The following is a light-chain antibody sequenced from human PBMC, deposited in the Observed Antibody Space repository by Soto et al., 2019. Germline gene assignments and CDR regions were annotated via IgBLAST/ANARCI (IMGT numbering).Light chain of an antibody. J-gene: IGKJ1*01. CDR1: QSGSSSY. V-gene: IGKV3-20*01. CDR2: GAS. Sequence: IVXTQSPGALSLYQGERGTLSCRASQSGSSSYLAWYQQKPGQAPRLLIYGASSRATGIPDRFSGSGSGTDFTLTISRLEPEDFAVYYCQQYGSSLSWTFGQGTKVDIK. CDR3: QQYGSSLSWT.